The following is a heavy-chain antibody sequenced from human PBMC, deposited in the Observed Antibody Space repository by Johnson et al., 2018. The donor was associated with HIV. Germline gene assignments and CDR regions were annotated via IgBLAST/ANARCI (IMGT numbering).Heavy chain of an antibody. CDR3: ARDRGYWDAFDI. J-gene: IGHJ3*02. CDR2: ISGSGGST. CDR1: GFTVSSNY. Sequence: QVQLVESGGGVVQPGRSLRLSCAASGFTVSSNYMSWVRQAPGKGLEWVSAISGSGGSTYYADSVRGRFSISRDNTKQSLYLKMNSLRAEDTALYYCARDRGYWDAFDIWGQGTMVTVSS. D-gene: IGHD3-22*01. V-gene: IGHV3-11*04.